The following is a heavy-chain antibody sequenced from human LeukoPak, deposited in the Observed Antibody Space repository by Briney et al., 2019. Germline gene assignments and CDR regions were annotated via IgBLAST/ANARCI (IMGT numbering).Heavy chain of an antibody. J-gene: IGHJ5*02. Sequence: SETLSLTCTVSGGSISSSSYYWAWIRQPPGTGLEWIGSIYYSGSTNYNPSLKSRVTISVDTSKNQFSLKLSSVTAADTAVYYCARDAPNWFDPWGQGTLVTVSS. V-gene: IGHV4-39*07. CDR1: GGSISSSSYY. CDR2: IYYSGST. CDR3: ARDAPNWFDP.